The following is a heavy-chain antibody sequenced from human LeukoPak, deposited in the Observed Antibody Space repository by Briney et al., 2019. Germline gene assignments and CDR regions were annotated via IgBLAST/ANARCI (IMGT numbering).Heavy chain of an antibody. CDR2: IRYDGTNK. D-gene: IGHD1-26*01. CDR3: AKDLSPMVGAKTFDY. J-gene: IGHJ4*02. CDR1: GFTFSSYG. Sequence: PGGSLRLSCAASGFTFSSYGMHWVRQAPGKGLEWVAFIRYDGTNKYYADSVKSRFTISRDNSKNTLYLQLHSLRAEDTAVYSCAKDLSPMVGAKTFDYWGQGTLVTVSS. V-gene: IGHV3-30*02.